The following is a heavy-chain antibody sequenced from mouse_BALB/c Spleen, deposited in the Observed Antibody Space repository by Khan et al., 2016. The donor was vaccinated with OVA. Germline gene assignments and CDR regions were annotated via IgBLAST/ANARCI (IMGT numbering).Heavy chain of an antibody. V-gene: IGHV9-3*02. CDR1: GYTFTNYG. D-gene: IGHD2-1*01. J-gene: IGHJ1*01. CDR3: ASRSIYYGYFGV. Sequence: QIQLVQSGLDLTKPGETVKISCKASGYTFTNYGMTWVKQAPGTGLKWMGWIITNTGEPTYADEFKRRFAFSLELSASTAYLQINNLKNEDTATXIGASRSIYYGYFGVWGAGTTITVCS. CDR2: IITNTGEP.